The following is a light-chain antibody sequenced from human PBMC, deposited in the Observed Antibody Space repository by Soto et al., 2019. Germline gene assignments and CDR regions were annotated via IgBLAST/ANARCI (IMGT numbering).Light chain of an antibody. CDR1: QTVSRN. V-gene: IGKV3-15*01. J-gene: IGKJ5*01. CDR3: QQYNNWTS. CDR2: DVF. Sequence: EVVMTQSPATLSVSPGERATLSCRASQTVSRNLAWYQQRPGQAPRLLIYDVFTRAAGIPARFSGSGSETEFTLTIRSLQSDDFAVYYCQQYNNWTSFGQGTRLEIK.